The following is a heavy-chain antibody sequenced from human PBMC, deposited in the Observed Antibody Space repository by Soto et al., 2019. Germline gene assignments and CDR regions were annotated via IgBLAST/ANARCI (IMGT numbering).Heavy chain of an antibody. D-gene: IGHD2-2*01. V-gene: IGHV1-2*02. CDR2: INPNSGGT. CDR1: GYTFTGYY. J-gene: IGHJ6*02. Sequence: QVQLVQSGAEVKKPGASVKVSCKASGYTFTGYYMHWVRQAPGQGLEWMGWINPNSGGTNYAQKLQGRVTMTRDTSISTAYMELSRLRSDDTAVYYCARAVCSSTSCYQYYYYGMDVWGQGTTVTVSS. CDR3: ARAVCSSTSCYQYYYYGMDV.